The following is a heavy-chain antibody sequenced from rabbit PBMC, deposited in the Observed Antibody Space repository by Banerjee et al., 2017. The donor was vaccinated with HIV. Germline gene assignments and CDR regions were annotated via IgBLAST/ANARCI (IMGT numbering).Heavy chain of an antibody. V-gene: IGHV1S45*01. J-gene: IGHJ4*01. D-gene: IGHD6-1*01. CDR1: GFSFSSSYY. Sequence: QEQLEESGGDLVQPEGSLTLTCTASGFSFSSSYYMCWVRQAPGKGLEWIACIHAGSSGITYYASWAKGRFTISKTSSTTVTLQMTSLTAADTATYFCARSGSDAYTYLTLWGPGTLVTVS. CDR2: IHAGSSGIT. CDR3: ARSGSDAYTYLTL.